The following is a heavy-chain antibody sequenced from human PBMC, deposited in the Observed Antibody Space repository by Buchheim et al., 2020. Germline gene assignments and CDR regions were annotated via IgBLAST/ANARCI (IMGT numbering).Heavy chain of an antibody. CDR3: ARVGAEETRPDWYFDL. Sequence: QVQLRESGPGLVKPSETLSLTCTVSGGSISSHYWSWIRQPPGKGLEWIGNIYYSGNTNYNPSLKSRVTISVDTSKNQFSLKLSSVTAADTAVYYCARVGAEETRPDWYFDLWGRGTL. CDR2: IYYSGNT. J-gene: IGHJ2*01. D-gene: IGHD3-3*01. V-gene: IGHV4-59*11. CDR1: GGSISSHY.